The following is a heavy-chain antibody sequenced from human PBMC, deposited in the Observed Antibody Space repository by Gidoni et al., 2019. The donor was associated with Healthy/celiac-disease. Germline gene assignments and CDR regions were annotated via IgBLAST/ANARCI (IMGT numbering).Heavy chain of an antibody. V-gene: IGHV4-38-2*02. CDR1: GASISPGYY. CDR2: IYHSGCT. D-gene: IGHD3-3*01. J-gene: IGHJ5*02. Sequence: QVQLQQPGPGLVKPSETLSLTCTVSGASISPGYYSGWIRQPPGKGLEWMGSIYHSGCTYYTPYLKSRVTISVDTSKTQFSLKLSSVTAADTAVYYCARAGDYDFWSGYYAWFDPWGQGTLVTVSS. CDR3: ARAGDYDFWSGYYAWFDP.